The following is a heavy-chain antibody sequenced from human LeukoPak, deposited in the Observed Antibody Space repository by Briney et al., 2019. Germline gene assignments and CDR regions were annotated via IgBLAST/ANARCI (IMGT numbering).Heavy chain of an antibody. CDR2: IYYSGST. D-gene: IGHD4-17*01. CDR3: ARVGDYEIDY. Sequence: SETLSLTCTVSGGSISSGGYYWSWIRQPPGKGLEWIGYIYYSGSTNYNPSLKSRVTISVDTSKNQFSLKLSSVTAADTAVYYCARVGDYEIDYWGQGTLVTVSS. J-gene: IGHJ4*02. CDR1: GGSISSGGYY. V-gene: IGHV4-61*08.